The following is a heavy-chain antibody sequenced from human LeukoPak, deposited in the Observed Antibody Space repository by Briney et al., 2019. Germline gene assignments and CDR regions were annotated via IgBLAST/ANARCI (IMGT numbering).Heavy chain of an antibody. J-gene: IGHJ4*02. CDR3: ARGSGYNWNDGLFDY. Sequence: SQTPSLTCAISGDSVSSNSAALEWVRQSPSRGLEWLGRTYYRSKWYNDYAVSVKSRITINPDTSKNQFSLQLNSVTPEDTAVYYCARGSGYNWNDGLFDYWGQGTLVTVSS. V-gene: IGHV6-1*01. CDR1: GDSVSSNSAA. D-gene: IGHD1-20*01. CDR2: TYYRSKWYN.